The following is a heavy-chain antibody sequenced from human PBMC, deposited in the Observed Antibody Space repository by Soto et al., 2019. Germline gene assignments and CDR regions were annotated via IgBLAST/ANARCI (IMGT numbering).Heavy chain of an antibody. Sequence: SETLSLTCSVSGGSVSDKTYYWSWIRQPPGKRLEWIGYVYYSGTTNYNPSLKSRVTISVDLSKSRFSLRLSSVTTADTALYYCARTTAVPNTLRSRYFFDYWGQGTLVTVSS. J-gene: IGHJ4*02. CDR1: GGSVSDKTYY. CDR3: ARTTAVPNTLRSRYFFDY. D-gene: IGHD4-17*01. CDR2: VYYSGTT. V-gene: IGHV4-61*01.